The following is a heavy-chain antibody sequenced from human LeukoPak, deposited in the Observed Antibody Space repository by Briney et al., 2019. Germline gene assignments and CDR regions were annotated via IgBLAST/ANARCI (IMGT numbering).Heavy chain of an antibody. Sequence: PSETLSLTCTVSGGSISSGGYYWSWIRQHPGKGLEWIGYIYYSGSTYYNPSLKSRVTISVDTSKNQFSLKLSSVTAADTAVYYCASARRVPAALYYFDYWGQGTLVTVSS. V-gene: IGHV4-31*03. CDR2: IYYSGST. CDR3: ASARRVPAALYYFDY. D-gene: IGHD2-2*01. CDR1: GGSISSGGYY. J-gene: IGHJ4*02.